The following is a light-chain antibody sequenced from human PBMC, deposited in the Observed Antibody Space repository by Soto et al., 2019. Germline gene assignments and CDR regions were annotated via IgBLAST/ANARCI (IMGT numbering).Light chain of an antibody. CDR2: DAS. V-gene: IGKV3-15*01. Sequence: LTQWPATLSVSLGESPTLSCRPSERFXRHFGWYHQQPGQAPKFLXLDASTRATGGPARLSGSGSGTEFTLTVSSLQSEYIAVYFFQQYNNGTPNFGQGTRLEIK. CDR3: QQYNNGTPN. CDR1: ERFXRH. J-gene: IGKJ5*01.